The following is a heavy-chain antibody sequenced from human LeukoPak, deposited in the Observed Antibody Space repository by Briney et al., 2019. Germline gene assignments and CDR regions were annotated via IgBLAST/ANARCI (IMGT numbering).Heavy chain of an antibody. CDR1: GFTFNDYN. V-gene: IGHV3-30-3*01. J-gene: IGHJ4*02. D-gene: IGHD3-9*01. CDR3: ARDFTGRYTIDY. CDR2: ISYHGINK. Sequence: GRSLRLSCAASGFTFNDYNMHWVRQAPGKGLEWVAFISYHGINKNDADSVKGRFTISRDNSEDTVYLQINSLRPEDTAIYYCARDFTGRYTIDYWGQGTLVTVSS.